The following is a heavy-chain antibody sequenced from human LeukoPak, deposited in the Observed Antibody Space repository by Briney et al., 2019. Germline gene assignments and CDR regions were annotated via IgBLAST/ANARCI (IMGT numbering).Heavy chain of an antibody. J-gene: IGHJ4*02. D-gene: IGHD4/OR15-4a*01. Sequence: GGSLRLSCAASGFTFSTYAMHWVRQAPGKGLEYVSAIGGNGNDIFYANSVKGRFIISRDNSKNTLYLQMGSLRAEDTAVYYCARRSGGANPFDYWGQGTLVTVSS. CDR1: GFTFSTYA. V-gene: IGHV3-64*01. CDR2: IGGNGNDI. CDR3: ARRSGGANPFDY.